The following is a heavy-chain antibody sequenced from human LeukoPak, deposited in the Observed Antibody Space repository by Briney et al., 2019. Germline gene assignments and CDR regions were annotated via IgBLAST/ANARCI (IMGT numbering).Heavy chain of an antibody. V-gene: IGHV4-39*01. CDR1: GASISSSYY. J-gene: IGHJ4*02. CDR2: IHYGANT. D-gene: IGHD6-13*01. CDR3: ASRVPSSPSAF. Sequence: PSETLSLTCTVSGASISSSYYWGWIRQPPGKGLEWIGNIHYGANTYYNPSLKSRVTISVDTSKNQFSLKLSSVTAADTAIYYCASRVPSSPSAFWGQGTLVTVSS.